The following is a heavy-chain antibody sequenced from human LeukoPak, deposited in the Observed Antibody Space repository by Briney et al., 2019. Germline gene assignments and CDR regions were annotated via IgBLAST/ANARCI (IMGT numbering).Heavy chain of an antibody. V-gene: IGHV1-8*01. CDR3: ARLFGDYDDTIRSSYWHGHLDY. Sequence: GASVKVSCKASGYPCTSYNVNWVRQATGQGLEWMGWMNTNSGNTGYSQNFQGRVTMTRDTSISTAYMELSSLRSEDTAVYFCARLFGDYDDTIRSSYWHGHLDYWGQGALVLVSS. D-gene: IGHD3-16*01. J-gene: IGHJ4*02. CDR1: GYPCTSYN. CDR2: MNTNSGNT.